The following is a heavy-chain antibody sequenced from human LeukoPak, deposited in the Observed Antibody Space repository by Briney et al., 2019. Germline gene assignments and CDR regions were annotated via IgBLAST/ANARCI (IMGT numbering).Heavy chain of an antibody. D-gene: IGHD3-3*01. CDR1: GYTLTELS. V-gene: IGHV1-24*01. CDR3: ATIGVKSITILGKNWFDP. Sequence: GASVKVSFKVSGYTLTELSMHWVRQAPGKGLEWMGGFDPEDGETIYAQKFQGRVTMTEDTSTDTAYMELSSLRSEDTAVYYCATIGVKSITILGKNWFDPWGQGTLVTVSS. CDR2: FDPEDGET. J-gene: IGHJ5*02.